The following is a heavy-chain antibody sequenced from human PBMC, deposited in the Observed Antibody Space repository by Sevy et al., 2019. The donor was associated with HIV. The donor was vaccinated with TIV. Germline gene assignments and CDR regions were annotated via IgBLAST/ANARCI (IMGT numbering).Heavy chain of an antibody. Sequence: GGSLRLSCTASEFTFSSHAVSWVRQAPGKGLEWVSAISGNGENTHYADSVRGRFIISRDNFKNTLYLQMNSLRAEDTDVYYCVGDGRGISAFDIWGKGTMVTVSS. D-gene: IGHD3-3*02. J-gene: IGHJ3*02. CDR2: ISGNGENT. CDR1: EFTFSSHA. CDR3: VGDGRGISAFDI. V-gene: IGHV3-23*01.